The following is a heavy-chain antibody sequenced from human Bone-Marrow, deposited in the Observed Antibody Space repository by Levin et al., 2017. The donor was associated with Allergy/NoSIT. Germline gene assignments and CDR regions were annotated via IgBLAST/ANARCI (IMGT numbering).Heavy chain of an antibody. CDR2: ISSSGSDM. CDR3: ARGIIGDVRVAHKEAFDI. Sequence: GESLKISCAASGFTFSSYSINWVRQAPGKGLEWVSSISSSGSDMYYVDSVRGRFTISRDNAKNSLTLQMNSLRAEDTAVYYCARGIIGDVRVAHKEAFDIWGQGTMVSVSS. CDR1: GFTFSSYS. V-gene: IGHV3-21*01. J-gene: IGHJ3*02. D-gene: IGHD2-8*02.